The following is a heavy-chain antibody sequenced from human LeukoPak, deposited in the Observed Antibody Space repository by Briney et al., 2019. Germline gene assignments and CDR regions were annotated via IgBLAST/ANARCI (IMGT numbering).Heavy chain of an antibody. D-gene: IGHD6-13*01. V-gene: IGHV4-59*01. CDR2: IYYSGST. CDR3: ARGNDGYSSSADY. CDR1: GGSISSYY. J-gene: IGHJ4*02. Sequence: KASETLSLTCTVSGGSISSYYWSWIRQPPGKGLEWIGYIYYSGSTNYNPSLKSRVTISVDTSKNQFSLKLSSVTAADTAVYYCARGNDGYSSSADYWGQGTLVTVSS.